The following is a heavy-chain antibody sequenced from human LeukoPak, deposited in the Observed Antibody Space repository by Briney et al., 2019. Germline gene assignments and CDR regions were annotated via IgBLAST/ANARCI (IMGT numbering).Heavy chain of an antibody. CDR3: ANGAAAGNFDY. V-gene: IGHV3-30*02. CDR2: IWYDGSNK. CDR1: GFTFSSYG. J-gene: IGHJ4*02. D-gene: IGHD6-13*01. Sequence: GGSLRLSCAASGFTFSSYGMHWVRQAPGKGLEWVAVIWYDGSNKYYADSVKGRFTISRDNSKNTLYLQMNSLRAEDTAVYYCANGAAAGNFDYWGQGTLVTVSS.